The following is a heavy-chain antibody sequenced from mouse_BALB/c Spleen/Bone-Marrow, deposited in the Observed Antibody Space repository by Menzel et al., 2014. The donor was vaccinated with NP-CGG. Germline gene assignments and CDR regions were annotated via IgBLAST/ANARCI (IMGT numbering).Heavy chain of an antibody. D-gene: IGHD2-10*02. CDR1: GFTFSDFY. J-gene: IGHJ3*01. Sequence: DVKLQESGGGLVQPGDSLRLSCATSGFTFSDFYMEWVRQPPGKRLEWIAASRNKAKHYTTEYSASVKGRFIVSRDTSQSSLYLQMNALRAEDTAIYYCARDVGYGNYFVYWGQGTLVTVSA. CDR3: ARDVGYGNYFVY. CDR2: SRNKAKHYTT. V-gene: IGHV7-1*02.